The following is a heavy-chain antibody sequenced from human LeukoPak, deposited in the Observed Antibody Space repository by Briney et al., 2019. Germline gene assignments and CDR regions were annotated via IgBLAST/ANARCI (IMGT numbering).Heavy chain of an antibody. Sequence: SETLSLTCTVSGGSISSYYWSWIRQPPGKGLEWIGYIYYSGSTNYNPSLKSRVTISVDASKNQFSLKLSSVTAADTAVYYCARDLWFGEYPWGQGTLVTVSS. D-gene: IGHD3-10*01. V-gene: IGHV4-59*01. CDR3: ARDLWFGEYP. J-gene: IGHJ4*01. CDR2: IYYSGST. CDR1: GGSISSYY.